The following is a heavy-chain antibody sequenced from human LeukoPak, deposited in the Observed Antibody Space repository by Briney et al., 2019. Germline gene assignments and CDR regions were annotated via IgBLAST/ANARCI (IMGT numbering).Heavy chain of an antibody. CDR1: GFTFSSYA. CDR2: ISGSAVST. V-gene: IGHV3-23*01. CDR3: VKLDY. Sequence: GGSLRLSCAASGFTFSSYAITWVRQAPGKGLGWVSTISGSAVSTYYADSVKGRFTISRDNSKNTLYLQMSSLRAEDTAVYYCVKLDYWGQGTLVTVSS. J-gene: IGHJ4*02.